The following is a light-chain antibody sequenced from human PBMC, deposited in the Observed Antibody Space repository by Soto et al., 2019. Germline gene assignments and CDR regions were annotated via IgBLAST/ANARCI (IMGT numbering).Light chain of an antibody. CDR3: YSYTTSSTYV. CDR2: DVS. V-gene: IGLV2-14*01. Sequence: QSALTQPASVSGSPGQSITISCSGTSSDVGGYNYVSWYQQHPGKAPQVMIYDVSNRPSGVSNRFSGSKSGNTASLTISGLQAEDEADYYCYSYTTSSTYVFGTGTTVTVL. CDR1: SSDVGGYNY. J-gene: IGLJ1*01.